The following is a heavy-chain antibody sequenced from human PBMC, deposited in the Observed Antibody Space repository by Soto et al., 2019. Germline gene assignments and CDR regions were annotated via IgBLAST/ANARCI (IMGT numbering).Heavy chain of an antibody. CDR3: TTDETYYDILTGYYRVDY. D-gene: IGHD3-9*01. Sequence: GGSLRLSCAASGFTFSNAWMSWVRQAPGKGLEWVGRIKSKTDGGTTDYAAPVKGRFTISRDDSKNTLYLQMNSLKTEDTAVYYCTTDETYYDILTGYYRVDYWGQGTLVTVSS. CDR2: IKSKTDGGTT. CDR1: GFTFSNAW. J-gene: IGHJ4*02. V-gene: IGHV3-15*01.